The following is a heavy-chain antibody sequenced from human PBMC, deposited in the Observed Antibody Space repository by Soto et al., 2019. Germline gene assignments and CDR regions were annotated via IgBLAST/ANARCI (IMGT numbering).Heavy chain of an antibody. J-gene: IGHJ4*02. CDR2: VSSGSSTI. D-gene: IGHD2-21*02. V-gene: IGHV3-48*02. CDR1: GFTFSSYS. Sequence: GGSLRLSCAASGFTFSSYSMNWVRQAPGQGLEWVSYVSSGSSTIDYADSVKGRFTISRDNARNSLYLQMNGLRDGDTAVYYCARGNCGGDCYSSPLDYWGQGTLVTVSS. CDR3: ARGNCGGDCYSSPLDY.